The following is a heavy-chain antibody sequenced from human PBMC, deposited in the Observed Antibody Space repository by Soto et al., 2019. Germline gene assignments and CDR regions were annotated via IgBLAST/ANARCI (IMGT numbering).Heavy chain of an antibody. Sequence: ASVKVSCKDSGYTFTSYYMHWLRQDHGQGLEWMGIINPSGGSTSYAHKFQGRVTINRETSANTVNMELRSLRXDDTALYCCARVIPFWASTSFSPYGMDVWGQGTKVTVCS. CDR2: INPSGGST. CDR3: ARVIPFWASTSFSPYGMDV. D-gene: IGHD2-2*01. J-gene: IGHJ6*01. V-gene: IGHV1-46*01. CDR1: GYTFTSYY.